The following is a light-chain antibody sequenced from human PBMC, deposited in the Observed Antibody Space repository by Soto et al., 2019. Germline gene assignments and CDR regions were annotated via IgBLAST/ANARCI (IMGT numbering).Light chain of an antibody. V-gene: IGLV2-14*01. Sequence: QSALTQPASVSASPGQSITISCIGTSSDVGGHNYVSWYQQYPGKAPKLIISEVSDRPSGISYRFSGSTSGNTASLTISGLQAEDEADYHCSSYTSSTTWVFGGGTKLTVL. J-gene: IGLJ3*02. CDR1: SSDVGGHNY. CDR2: EVS. CDR3: SSYTSSTTWV.